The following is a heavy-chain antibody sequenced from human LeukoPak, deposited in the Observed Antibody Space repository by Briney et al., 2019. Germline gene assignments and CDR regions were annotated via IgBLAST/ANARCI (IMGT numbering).Heavy chain of an antibody. CDR3: ARHGPPEEYSSSSRSSYDAFDI. CDR2: INHSGST. Sequence: SETLSLTCAVYGGSFSGYYWSGIRQPPGKGLEWIGEINHSGSTNYNPSLKSRVTISVDTSKNQFSLKLSSVTAADTAVYYCARHGPPEEYSSSSRSSYDAFDIWGQGTMVTVSS. J-gene: IGHJ3*02. V-gene: IGHV4-34*01. D-gene: IGHD6-6*01. CDR1: GGSFSGYY.